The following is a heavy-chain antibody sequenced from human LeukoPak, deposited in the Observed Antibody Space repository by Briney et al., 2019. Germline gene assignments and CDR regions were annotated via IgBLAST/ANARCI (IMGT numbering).Heavy chain of an antibody. CDR2: ISSSSYI. J-gene: IGHJ6*02. D-gene: IGHD3-16*01. Sequence: PGGSLRLSCAASGFTFSSYSMNWVRQAPGKGLEWVSSISSSSYIYYADSVKGRFTISRDNAKNSLYLQMNSLRAEDTAVYYCASLSSGIWYYGMDVWGQGTTVTVSS. CDR3: ASLSSGIWYYGMDV. CDR1: GFTFSSYS. V-gene: IGHV3-21*01.